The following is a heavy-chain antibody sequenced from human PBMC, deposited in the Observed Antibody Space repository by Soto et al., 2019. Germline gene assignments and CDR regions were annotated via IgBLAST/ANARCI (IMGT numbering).Heavy chain of an antibody. D-gene: IGHD5-12*01. CDR3: AGIIVATTNYYYYGMDV. CDR1: GGSFIGYY. CDR2: INHSGST. Sequence: PSETLSLTCAVDGGSFIGYYWSWIRQPPGKGLEWIGEINHSGSTNYNPSLKSRVTISVDTSKNQFSLKLSSVTAADTAVYYCAGIIVATTNYYYYGMDVWGQGTTVTVSS. J-gene: IGHJ6*02. V-gene: IGHV4-34*01.